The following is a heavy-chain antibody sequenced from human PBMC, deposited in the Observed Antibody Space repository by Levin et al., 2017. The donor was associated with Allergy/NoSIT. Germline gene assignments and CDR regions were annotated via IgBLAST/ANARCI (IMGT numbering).Heavy chain of an antibody. Sequence: ASVKVSCKASGYTFTSYDINWLRQATGQGLEWMGWMNLNSGNTGYAQKFQGRVTMTRNTSISTAYMEPSSLRAEDTDVFFFSRYYFDNTGRYYVDYWGQGTLVTVSS. CDR2: MNLNSGNT. V-gene: IGHV1-8*02. J-gene: IGHJ4*02. D-gene: IGHD3-22*01. CDR3: SRYYFDNTGRYYVDY. CDR1: GYTFTSYD.